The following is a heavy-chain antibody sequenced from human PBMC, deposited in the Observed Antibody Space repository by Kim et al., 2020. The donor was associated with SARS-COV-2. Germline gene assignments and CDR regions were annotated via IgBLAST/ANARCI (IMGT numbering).Heavy chain of an antibody. J-gene: IGHJ6*02. Sequence: GESLKISCKGSGYSFTSYWIGWVRQMPGKGLEWMGIIYPGDSDTRYSPSFQGQVTISADKSISTAYLQWSSLKASDTAMYYCATGLPDHYSSSDPYYYYGMDVWGQGTTVTVSS. CDR2: IYPGDSDT. D-gene: IGHD6-13*01. CDR3: ATGLPDHYSSSDPYYYYGMDV. V-gene: IGHV5-51*01. CDR1: GYSFTSYW.